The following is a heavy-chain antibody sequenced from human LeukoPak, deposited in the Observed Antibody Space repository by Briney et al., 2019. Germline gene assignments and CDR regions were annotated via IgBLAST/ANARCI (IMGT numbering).Heavy chain of an antibody. Sequence: PGGSLRLSCAASGFTFSSYGMHWVRQAPGKGLEWVAFIRYDGSNKYYADSVKGRFTISRDNSKNTLYLQMNSLRAEDTAVYYCARSLTKYIAARDYYYYYYMDVWGKGTTVTVSS. D-gene: IGHD6-6*01. CDR3: ARSLTKYIAARDYYYYYYMDV. CDR1: GFTFSSYG. J-gene: IGHJ6*03. CDR2: IRYDGSNK. V-gene: IGHV3-30*02.